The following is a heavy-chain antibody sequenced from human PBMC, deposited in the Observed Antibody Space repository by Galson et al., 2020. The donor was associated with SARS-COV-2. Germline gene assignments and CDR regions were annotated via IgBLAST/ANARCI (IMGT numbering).Heavy chain of an antibody. Sequence: GESLKISCRTSGYYFTKSWIAWVRQMPGRGLEWMGVIYPGDSDTRYSPSFQGQFTISADTSINTAYLQWSSLKASDTAIYYCARSNWGSLFLYALGVWGQGTTVTVSS. D-gene: IGHD7-27*01. J-gene: IGHJ6*02. CDR2: IYPGDSDT. V-gene: IGHV5-51*01. CDR3: ARSNWGSLFLYALGV. CDR1: GYYFTKSW.